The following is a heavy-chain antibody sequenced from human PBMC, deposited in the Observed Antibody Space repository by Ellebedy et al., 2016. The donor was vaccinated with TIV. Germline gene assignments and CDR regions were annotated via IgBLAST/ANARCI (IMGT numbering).Heavy chain of an antibody. J-gene: IGHJ6*02. CDR2: ISSSSSHI. D-gene: IGHD2-8*01. V-gene: IGHV3-21*01. Sequence: GESLKISCAASGSTFNSYSLTWVRPAPGKGLQWVSSISSSSSHIYYADSVRGRFTISRDNTKNSLYLQMNSLRVEDTAVYYCARGACMLLSCRSGYGMDVWGQGTTVTVSS. CDR3: ARGACMLLSCRSGYGMDV. CDR1: GSTFNSYS.